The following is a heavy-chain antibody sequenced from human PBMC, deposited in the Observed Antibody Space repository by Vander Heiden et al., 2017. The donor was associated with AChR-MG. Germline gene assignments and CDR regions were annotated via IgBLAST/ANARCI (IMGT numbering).Heavy chain of an antibody. CDR3: ARVGPANWGSRRVLGWFDP. Sequence: QVQLQQWGAGLLKPSETLSLTCAVYGGSFSGYHWSWIRQPPGKGLEWIGEINHSGSTNYNPSLKSRGTISVDTSKNQFSLKLSSVTAADTAVYYCARVGPANWGSRRVLGWFDPWGQGTMVTVSS. D-gene: IGHD7-27*01. CDR2: INHSGST. CDR1: GGSFSGYH. J-gene: IGHJ5*02. V-gene: IGHV4-34*01.